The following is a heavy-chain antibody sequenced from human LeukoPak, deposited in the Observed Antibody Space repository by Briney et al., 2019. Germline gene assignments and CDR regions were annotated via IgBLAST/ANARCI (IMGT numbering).Heavy chain of an antibody. V-gene: IGHV1-24*01. CDR3: ATFKPYGGFFDY. CDR2: FDPEDGET. J-gene: IGHJ4*02. D-gene: IGHD4-23*01. CDR1: GYTLTELS. Sequence: ASVKVSCKVSGYTLTELSMHWVRQAPGKGLEWMGGFDPEDGETIYAQKFQGRVTMTEDTSTDTAYMELSSLRSEDTAVYYCATFKPYGGFFDYWGQGTLVTVSS.